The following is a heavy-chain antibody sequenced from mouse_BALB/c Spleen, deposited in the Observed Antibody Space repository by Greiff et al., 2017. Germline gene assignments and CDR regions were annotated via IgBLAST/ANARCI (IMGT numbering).Heavy chain of an antibody. Sequence: EVKLQESGPGLVKPSQSLSLTCTVTGYSITSDYAWNWIRQFPGNKLEWMGYISYSGSTSYNPSLKSRISITRDTSKNQFFLQLNSVTTEDTATYYCAREAHYYGSSNFDYWGQGTTLTVSS. J-gene: IGHJ2*01. CDR3: AREAHYYGSSNFDY. CDR2: ISYSGST. V-gene: IGHV3-2*02. CDR1: GYSITSDYA. D-gene: IGHD1-1*01.